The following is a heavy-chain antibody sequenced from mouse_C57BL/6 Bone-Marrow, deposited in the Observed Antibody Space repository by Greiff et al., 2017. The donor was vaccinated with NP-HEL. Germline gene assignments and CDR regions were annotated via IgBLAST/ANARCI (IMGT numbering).Heavy chain of an antibody. Sequence: QVHVKQSGAELVKPGASVKISCKASGYAFSSYWMNWVKQRPGKGLEWIGQIYPGDGDTNYNGKFKGKATLTADKSSSTAYMQLSSLTSEDSAVYFCARSIYYFNFDYWGQGTTLTVSS. CDR2: IYPGDGDT. J-gene: IGHJ2*01. CDR1: GYAFSSYW. CDR3: ARSIYYFNFDY. V-gene: IGHV1-80*01. D-gene: IGHD2-1*01.